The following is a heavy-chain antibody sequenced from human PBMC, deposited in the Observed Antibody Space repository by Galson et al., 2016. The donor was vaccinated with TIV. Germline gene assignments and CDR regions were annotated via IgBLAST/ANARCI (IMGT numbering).Heavy chain of an antibody. CDR2: MNPNSGNT. J-gene: IGHJ4*02. CDR1: GYTFTSYD. D-gene: IGHD4-17*01. V-gene: IGHV1-8*02. Sequence: SVKVSCKASGYTFTSYDINWVRQATGQGLEWMGWMNPNSGNTGYAQKFRGRVAMTRNTSVRTAYMELSGLRSEDTAVYYCARSGDYGDYWGQGTLVTVSS. CDR3: ARSGDYGDY.